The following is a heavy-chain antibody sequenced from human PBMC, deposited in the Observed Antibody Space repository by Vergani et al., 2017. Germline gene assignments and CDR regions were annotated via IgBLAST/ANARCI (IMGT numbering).Heavy chain of an antibody. Sequence: QVQLQESGPGLVKPSQTLSLTCTVSGGSISSGGYYWSWLRQHPGKGLEWIGYIYYSGSTYYNPSLKSRVTISIDTSKNQFSLQLSSVTAADTAVYYCARAWLRFNYYYYGLDDWGQGTTVTVSS. J-gene: IGHJ6*02. V-gene: IGHV4-30-4*08. D-gene: IGHD5-12*01. CDR2: IYYSGST. CDR1: GGSISSGGYY. CDR3: ARAWLRFNYYYYGLDD.